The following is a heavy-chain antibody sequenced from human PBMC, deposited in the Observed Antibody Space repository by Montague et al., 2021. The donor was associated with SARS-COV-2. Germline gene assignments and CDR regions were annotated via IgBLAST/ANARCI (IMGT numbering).Heavy chain of an antibody. Sequence: SETLSLTCIVSGSSVRSYYWSWIRQPPGKGLEWIGYIYDSGSTNYNPSLKSRVTISVETSKNQFSLKLSSVTAADTAVYYCARENTVTTFGGPYYIDSWGQGTLVTVSA. V-gene: IGHV4-59*02. CDR3: ARENTVTTFGGPYYIDS. J-gene: IGHJ4*02. CDR1: GSSVRSYY. CDR2: IYDSGST. D-gene: IGHD4-17*01.